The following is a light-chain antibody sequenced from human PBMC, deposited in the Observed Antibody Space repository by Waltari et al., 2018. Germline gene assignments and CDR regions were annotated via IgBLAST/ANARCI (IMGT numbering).Light chain of an antibody. CDR2: GPP. V-gene: IGKV3-15*01. Sequence: EIVMTQSPATLSVSPGERVTLSCRASRPVNSHLAWDQQKPGQAPRLLIFGPPTRATGIPARFSGTGSGTEFTLTISSVQSADFAVYYCQQFYDWPLTFGGGTKVELK. CDR1: RPVNSH. J-gene: IGKJ4*01. CDR3: QQFYDWPLT.